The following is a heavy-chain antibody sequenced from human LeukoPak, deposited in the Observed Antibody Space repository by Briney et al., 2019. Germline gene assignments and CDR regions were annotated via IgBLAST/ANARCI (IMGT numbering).Heavy chain of an antibody. CDR3: AREVIAAHNWFDP. J-gene: IGHJ5*02. D-gene: IGHD6-6*01. CDR2: SGST. V-gene: IGHV4-38-2*02. Sequence: SETLSLTCTVSGYSISSGYYWGWIRQPPGKGLEWIGSGSTYYNPSLKSRVTISADTSNNQFSLKLSSVTAADTAVYYCAREVIAAHNWFDPWGQGTLVTVSS. CDR1: GYSISSGYY.